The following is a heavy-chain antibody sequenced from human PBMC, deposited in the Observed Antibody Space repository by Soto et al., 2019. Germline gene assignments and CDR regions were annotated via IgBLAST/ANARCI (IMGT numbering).Heavy chain of an antibody. CDR3: ARGMTPPGAPAWYYFDS. V-gene: IGHV4-4*07. CDR2: FSLSGTT. J-gene: IGHJ4*02. CDR1: GASITGTSY. Sequence: SETLSLTCTVSGASITGTSYWSWSRQPAGKGLEWIGRFSLSGTTNYNPSLRSRVTMSADVSKNQFSLRLTSVTAADTALYYCARGMTPPGAPAWYYFDSWGQGTLVTVSS. D-gene: IGHD2-8*02.